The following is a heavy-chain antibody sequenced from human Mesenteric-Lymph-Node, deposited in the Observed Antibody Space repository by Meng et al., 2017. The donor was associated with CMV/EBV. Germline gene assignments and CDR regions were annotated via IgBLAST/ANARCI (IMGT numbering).Heavy chain of an antibody. V-gene: IGHV4-39*07. CDR2: IYYSGSA. D-gene: IGHD3-10*01. CDR3: ASVGGVLWFGEAFAF. CDR1: GGSISSSSYY. Sequence: SETLSLTCTVSGGSISSSSYYWGWSRQPPGKGLEWIGSIYYSGSAYYNPSLKSRVTISVDTSKNQFSLKLSSVTAADTAVYYCASVGGVLWFGEAFAFWGQGTMVTVSS. J-gene: IGHJ3*01.